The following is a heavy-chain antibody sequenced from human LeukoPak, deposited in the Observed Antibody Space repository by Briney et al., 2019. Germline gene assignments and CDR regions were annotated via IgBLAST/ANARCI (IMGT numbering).Heavy chain of an antibody. CDR3: ASPDYSNRVG. Sequence: SGGSLRLSCAASGFTFSSYVMNWVRQAPGKGLEWVSYISSGGSTKYYADSVKGRFTISRDNAKNSLYLQMNSLRAEDTAVYYCASPDYSNRVGWGQGTLVTVSS. D-gene: IGHD4-11*01. V-gene: IGHV3-48*03. CDR1: GFTFSSYV. J-gene: IGHJ4*02. CDR2: ISSGGSTK.